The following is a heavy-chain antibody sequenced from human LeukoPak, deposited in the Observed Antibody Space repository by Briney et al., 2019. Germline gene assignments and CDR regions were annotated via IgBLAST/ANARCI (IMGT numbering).Heavy chain of an antibody. Sequence: SETLSLTCTVSGGSISSYYWSWIRQPAGKGLEWIGRIYTSGSTNYNPSLKSRVTMSVDTSKDQFSLKLSSVTAADTAVYYCARDTHSGYDQDGRLDYWGQGTLVTVSS. CDR1: GGSISSYY. J-gene: IGHJ4*02. CDR2: IYTSGST. V-gene: IGHV4-4*07. D-gene: IGHD5-12*01. CDR3: ARDTHSGYDQDGRLDY.